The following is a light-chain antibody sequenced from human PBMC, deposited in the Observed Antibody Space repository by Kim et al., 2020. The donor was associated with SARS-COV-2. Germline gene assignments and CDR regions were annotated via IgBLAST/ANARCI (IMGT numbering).Light chain of an antibody. J-gene: IGLJ3*02. Sequence: GQGVTISCSGSSSNSGENYIYWYQQFPGTAPRVVIFRNDQRPAGVPDRISGSKSGTSASLAISGLRSEDEADYYCATWDDSLTAPVLGGGTQLTVL. V-gene: IGLV1-47*01. CDR2: RND. CDR3: ATWDDSLTAPV. CDR1: SSNSGENY.